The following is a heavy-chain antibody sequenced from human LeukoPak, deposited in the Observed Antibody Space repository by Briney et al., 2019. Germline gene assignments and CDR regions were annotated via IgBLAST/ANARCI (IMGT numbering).Heavy chain of an antibody. D-gene: IGHD6-13*01. V-gene: IGHV1-2*02. CDR2: INPNTGDA. CDR1: GYTFTGSY. Sequence: ASVKVSCKASGYTFTGSYMFWVRQAPGQGLEWMGWINPNTGDANYAQKFQGRVTMTRDTSISTAYMELYSLTSDDTAMFYCARSQRPGYSSSWYLGAGFDIWGQGTMVTVSS. CDR3: ARSQRPGYSSSWYLGAGFDI. J-gene: IGHJ3*02.